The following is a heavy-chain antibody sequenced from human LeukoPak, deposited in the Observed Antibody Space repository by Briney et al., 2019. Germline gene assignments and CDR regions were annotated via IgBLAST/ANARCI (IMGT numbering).Heavy chain of an antibody. CDR3: ARGKYYFDY. CDR1: GLTFSFYW. V-gene: IGHV3-7*05. Sequence: QPGGSLRLSCAASGLTFSFYWMSWVRQAPGKGLEWVANIKEDGSEKYYVDSVKGRFTISRDNAKNSLFLQLDSLRAEDTAVYYCARGKYYFDYWGQGTLVTVSS. J-gene: IGHJ4*02. CDR2: IKEDGSEK.